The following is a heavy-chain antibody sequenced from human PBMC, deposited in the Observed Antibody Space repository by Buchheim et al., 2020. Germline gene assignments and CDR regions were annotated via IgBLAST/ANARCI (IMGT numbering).Heavy chain of an antibody. D-gene: IGHD1-26*01. CDR2: ISGSGGST. CDR3: AKDITSRRALWEWEPVNFDY. V-gene: IGHV3-23*01. CDR1: GFTFSSYA. Sequence: EVQLLESGGGLVQPGGSLRLSCAASGFTFSSYAMSWVRQAPGKGLKWVSAISGSGGSTYYADSVKGRFTISRDNSKNTLYLQMNSRIAEDTAVYYCAKDITSRRALWEWEPVNFDYWGQGTL. J-gene: IGHJ4*02.